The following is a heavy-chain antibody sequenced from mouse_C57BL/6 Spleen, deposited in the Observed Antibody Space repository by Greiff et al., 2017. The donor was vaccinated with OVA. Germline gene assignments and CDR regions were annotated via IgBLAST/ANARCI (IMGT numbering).Heavy chain of an antibody. J-gene: IGHJ1*03. D-gene: IGHD1-1*02. CDR2: ITHSGET. CDR1: GFPITSGYS. CDR3: AGDPHGYGYVDV. V-gene: IGHV12-3*01. Sequence: VQVIESGPGLVKPSPSLFLTCSIPGFPITSGYSWLWTRQSPGKPLEWMWYITHSGETFYNPSLQSPISLTRETSKNQFFLQLNSVTTEDTAMYDGAGDPHGYGYVDVWGTGTTVTVSS.